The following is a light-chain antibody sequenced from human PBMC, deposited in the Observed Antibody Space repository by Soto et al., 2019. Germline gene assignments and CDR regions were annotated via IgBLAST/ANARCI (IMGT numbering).Light chain of an antibody. CDR1: QSVSGN. CDR2: GAS. Sequence: EILMTQSPATLSVSPGERATLSCRASQSVSGNLAWYQQKPGQAPRLLIYGASTRATGIPARSSGSGSGTEFTLTISSLQSEYFAVNYCQQYNNWPPLSFGGGTKVEIK. V-gene: IGKV3-15*01. J-gene: IGKJ4*01. CDR3: QQYNNWPPLS.